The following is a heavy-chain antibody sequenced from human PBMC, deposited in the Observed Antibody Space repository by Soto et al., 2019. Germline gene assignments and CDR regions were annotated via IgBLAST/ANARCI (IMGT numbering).Heavy chain of an antibody. CDR3: ARGSSLSWVKVGNDY. CDR1: GYAFTDYF. Sequence: SVKVSCKASGYAFTDYFLHWVRRVPVQGLEWMGWIKPTTSDTDYAQKFQGRVTMTRDTSINTIYMELNRLKSDDTAVYYCARGSSLSWVKVGNDYWGQGTQVTVPS. D-gene: IGHD1-26*01. V-gene: IGHV1-2*02. CDR2: IKPTTSDT. J-gene: IGHJ4*02.